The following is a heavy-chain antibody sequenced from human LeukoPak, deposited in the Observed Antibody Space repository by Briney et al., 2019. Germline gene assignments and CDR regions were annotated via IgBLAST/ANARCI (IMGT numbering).Heavy chain of an antibody. Sequence: PSETLSLTCTVSGVSISSYYWSWIRQPPGKGLEWIGYIYYSGSTNYNPSLKSRVTISVDTSKNQFSLKLSSVTAADTAVYYCARSGSYYNYYYYMDVWGKGTTVTVSS. D-gene: IGHD1-26*01. V-gene: IGHV4-59*01. J-gene: IGHJ6*03. CDR3: ARSGSYYNYYYYMDV. CDR2: IYYSGST. CDR1: GVSISSYY.